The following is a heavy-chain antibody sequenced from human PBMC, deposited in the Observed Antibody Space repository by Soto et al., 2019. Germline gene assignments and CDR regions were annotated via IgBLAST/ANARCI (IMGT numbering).Heavy chain of an antibody. CDR1: GGSISSYY. Sequence: QVQLQESGPGLVKPSETLSLTCTVSGGSISSYYWSWIRQPPGKGLEWIGYIYYSGGTNYNPSLESRVTISVATSKNQFSLKLSSVTAADTAVYYCASLYRRGGMDVWGQGTTVTVSS. CDR3: ASLYRRGGMDV. D-gene: IGHD4-4*01. CDR2: IYYSGGT. J-gene: IGHJ6*02. V-gene: IGHV4-59*01.